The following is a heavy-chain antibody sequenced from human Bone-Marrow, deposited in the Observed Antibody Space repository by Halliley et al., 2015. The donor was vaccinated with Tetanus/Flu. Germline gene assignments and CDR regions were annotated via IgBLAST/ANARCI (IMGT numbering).Heavy chain of an antibody. V-gene: IGHV3-30*04. D-gene: IGHD2-15*01. CDR3: ARGLGSHCYLPLGV. CDR2: ISYNGENK. Sequence: SLRLSCSVSGFVFSTSAMHWVRQAPGKGLEWVAVISYNGENKFYSDSVKARFNIFRDNSKNILHLQMSSLRFEDTGVYYCARGLGSHCYLPLGVWGQGTTVPVSS. J-gene: IGHJ6*02. CDR1: GFVFSTSA.